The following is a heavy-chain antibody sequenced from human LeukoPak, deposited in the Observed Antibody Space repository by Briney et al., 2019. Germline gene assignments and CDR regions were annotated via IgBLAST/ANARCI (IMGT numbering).Heavy chain of an antibody. D-gene: IGHD3-22*01. CDR1: GFTFSSYE. Sequence: GGSLRLSCAASGFTFSSYEMNWVRQAPGKGLEWVSYISSSGGTIYYADSVKGRFTISRDNAKNSLYLQMNSLRAEDTAVYYCARDGTYYYDSSGYGGDYWGQGTLVTVSS. CDR2: ISSSGGTI. V-gene: IGHV3-48*03. CDR3: ARDGTYYYDSSGYGGDY. J-gene: IGHJ4*02.